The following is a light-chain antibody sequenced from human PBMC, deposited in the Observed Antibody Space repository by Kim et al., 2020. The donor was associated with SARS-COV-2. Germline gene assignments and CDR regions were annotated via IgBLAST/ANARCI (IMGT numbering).Light chain of an antibody. CDR2: NDN. J-gene: IGLJ3*02. V-gene: IGLV1-44*01. CDR3: ATWDYSLNGWV. CDR1: RPNVGSHI. Sequence: QSALTQPPSASGTPGQRVTISCSGSRPNVGSHIVNWYQQLPGTAPKLLIYNDNQPPSGVPDRFSGSRSGTSASLAISGLQSADEADYYCATWDYSLNGWVFGGGTKVTVL.